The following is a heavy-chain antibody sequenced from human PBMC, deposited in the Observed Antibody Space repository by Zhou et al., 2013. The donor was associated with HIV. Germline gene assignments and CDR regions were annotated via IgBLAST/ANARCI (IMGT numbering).Heavy chain of an antibody. CDR3: ARAPNYDFWSLDY. Sequence: QVQLVQSEAEVKKPGSSVKVSCEASGGTLSSYSISWVRQAPGQGLEWMGRINPFFGGTIHAQKFQGRLSISADESARTVYMELSSLRSEDTAIYYCARAPNYDFWSLDYWGQGTLVSVSS. D-gene: IGHD3-3*01. CDR1: GGTLSSYS. V-gene: IGHV1-69*15. J-gene: IGHJ4*02. CDR2: INPFFGGT.